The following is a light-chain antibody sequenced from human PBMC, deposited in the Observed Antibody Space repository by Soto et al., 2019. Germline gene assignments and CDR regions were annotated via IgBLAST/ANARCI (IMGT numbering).Light chain of an antibody. CDR2: ETN. J-gene: IGLJ2*01. CDR1: SSNIGNNY. V-gene: IGLV1-51*02. Sequence: QSVLTQPHSVSAAPGQKVTIACSGSSSNIGNNYVSWYQHLPGTAPKLLMYETNKRPSRIPDRFSGSKSGTSATLGITGPQTGDEADYYCGTWDNSLSVVVFGGGTKLTVL. CDR3: GTWDNSLSVVV.